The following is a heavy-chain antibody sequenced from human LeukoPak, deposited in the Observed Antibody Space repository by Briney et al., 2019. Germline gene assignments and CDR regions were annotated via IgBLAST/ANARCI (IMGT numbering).Heavy chain of an antibody. CDR3: AKGRSSWYVGNWFDP. CDR1: GFTFSDYF. J-gene: IGHJ5*02. Sequence: GGSLRLSCAASGFTFSDYFMGWTRQAPGKGLEWVSAISGSGGSTYYADSVKGRFTISRDNSKNTLYLQINSLRAEDTAVYYCAKGRSSWYVGNWFDPWGQGTLVTVSS. D-gene: IGHD6-13*01. V-gene: IGHV3-23*01. CDR2: ISGSGGST.